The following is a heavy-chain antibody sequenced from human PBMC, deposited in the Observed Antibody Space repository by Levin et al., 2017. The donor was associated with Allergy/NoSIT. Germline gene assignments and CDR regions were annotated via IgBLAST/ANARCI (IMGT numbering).Heavy chain of an antibody. CDR2: IYYSGST. V-gene: IGHV4-59*01. CDR1: GGSISSYY. J-gene: IGHJ4*02. Sequence: SQTLSLTCTVSGGSISSYYWSWLRQPPGKGLEWIGYIYYSGSTNYNPSLKSRVTISVDTSKNQFSLKLSSVTAADTAVYYCARDFGYSSGWYGYFDYWGQGTLVTVSS. D-gene: IGHD6-19*01. CDR3: ARDFGYSSGWYGYFDY.